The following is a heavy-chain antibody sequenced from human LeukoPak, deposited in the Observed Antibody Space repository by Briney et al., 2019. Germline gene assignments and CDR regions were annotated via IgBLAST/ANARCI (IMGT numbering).Heavy chain of an antibody. CDR2: ISAYNGNT. V-gene: IGHV1-18*01. J-gene: IGHJ6*02. CDR3: AREKGHYDFWSGYFVDV. Sequence: SVKVSCKASGYTFTSYGISWVRQAPGQGLEWMGWISAYNGNTNYAQKLQGRVTMTTDTSTSTAYMELRSLRSDDTAVYYCAREKGHYDFWSGYFVDVWGQGTTVTVSS. CDR1: GYTFTSYG. D-gene: IGHD3-3*01.